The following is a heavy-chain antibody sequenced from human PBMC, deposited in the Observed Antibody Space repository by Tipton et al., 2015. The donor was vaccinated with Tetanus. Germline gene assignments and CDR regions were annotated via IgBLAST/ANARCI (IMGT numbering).Heavy chain of an antibody. D-gene: IGHD6-19*01. CDR2: ISYDGSSE. CDR1: GFAFSSYS. CDR3: ARDPNSSGWYPAYFDL. V-gene: IGHV3-30*03. J-gene: IGHJ4*02. Sequence: SLRLSCAASGFAFSSYSMNWVRQAPGKDLEWVAVISYDGSSEYYADSVKGRFTISRDNSKNTLFLQMSSLRPEDTALYYCARDPNSSGWYPAYFDLWGQGTLVTVSS.